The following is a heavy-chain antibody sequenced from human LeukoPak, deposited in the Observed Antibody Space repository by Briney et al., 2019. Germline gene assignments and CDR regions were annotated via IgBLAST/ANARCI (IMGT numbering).Heavy chain of an antibody. V-gene: IGHV4-30-4*01. CDR2: IYYSGST. Sequence: SETLSLTCTVSGGSTSSGDYYWSWIRQPPGKGLEWIGYIYYSGSTYYNPSLKSRVTISVDTSKNQFSLKLSSVTAADTAVYYCAREFVGDSSESGAFDIWGQGTMVTVSS. D-gene: IGHD3-22*01. CDR1: GGSTSSGDYY. CDR3: AREFVGDSSESGAFDI. J-gene: IGHJ3*02.